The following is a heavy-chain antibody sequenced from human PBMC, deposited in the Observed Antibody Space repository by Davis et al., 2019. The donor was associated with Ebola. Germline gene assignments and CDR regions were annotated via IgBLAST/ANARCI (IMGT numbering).Heavy chain of an antibody. V-gene: IGHV1-3*01. J-gene: IGHJ6*02. CDR1: GYTFSTYA. CDR2: INAGNGNT. Sequence: AASVKVSCKASGYTFSTYAMHWVRQAPGQGLEWMGWINAGNGNTKYSQKFQGRVTITRDTSASTAYMELSSLRSEDTAVYYCARSPGDCSGGSCSYYYYYGMDVWGQGTTVTVSS. D-gene: IGHD2-15*01. CDR3: ARSPGDCSGGSCSYYYYYGMDV.